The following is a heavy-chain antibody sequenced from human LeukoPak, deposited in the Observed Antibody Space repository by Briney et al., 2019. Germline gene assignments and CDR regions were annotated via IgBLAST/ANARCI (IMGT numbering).Heavy chain of an antibody. CDR1: GYTFTGYY. D-gene: IGHD6-19*01. J-gene: IGHJ4*02. CDR2: INPNSGGT. CDR3: ARDLGSGWIIVDY. Sequence: ASLKASCKASGYTFTGYYIHSGPHTPEQGLWSMGWINPNSGGTNSAQKFQGRVTLTRDTSISTAYLELSSLRSDDTAVYYCARDLGSGWIIVDYWGQGTLVTVSS. V-gene: IGHV1-2*02.